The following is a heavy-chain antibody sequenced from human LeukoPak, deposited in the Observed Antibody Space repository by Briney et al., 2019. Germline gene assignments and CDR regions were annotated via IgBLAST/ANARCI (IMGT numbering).Heavy chain of an antibody. CDR3: ARAYSSSYYFDY. Sequence: SETLSLTCTVSGGSISSGFYDWYWIRQPPGKGLEWIGSIYYSGSTNYNPSLKSRVTISVDTSKNQFSLKLSSVTAADTAVYYCARAYSSSYYFDYWGQGTLVTVSS. CDR2: IYYSGST. V-gene: IGHV4-61*01. D-gene: IGHD6-13*01. J-gene: IGHJ4*02. CDR1: GGSISSGFYD.